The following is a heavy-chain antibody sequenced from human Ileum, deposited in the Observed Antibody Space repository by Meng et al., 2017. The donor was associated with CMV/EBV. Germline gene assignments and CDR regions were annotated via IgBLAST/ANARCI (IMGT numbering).Heavy chain of an antibody. J-gene: IGHJ4*02. Sequence: GFTFSSFAMSWVRQVPGKGLEWVSTIYSGGGSSYYADSVKGRFTISRDNSKNTLYLQMNSLRAEDTAVYYCTKEGCSSNTCYSDYWGQGSLVTVSS. CDR1: GFTFSSFA. CDR2: IYSGGGSS. CDR3: TKEGCSSNTCYSDY. D-gene: IGHD2-2*01. V-gene: IGHV3-23*03.